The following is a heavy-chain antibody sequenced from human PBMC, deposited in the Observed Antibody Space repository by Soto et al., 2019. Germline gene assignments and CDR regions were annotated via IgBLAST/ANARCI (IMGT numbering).Heavy chain of an antibody. V-gene: IGHV4-30-4*08. J-gene: IGHJ4*02. Sequence: SETLSLSCTVSGGSLSRGDNYWSWIRQPPGKGLEWIGYIYYSGSTYYNPSLKSRVTISVDTSKNQFSLKLSSVTAADTAVFYCVRVPPYRARFDYWGQGSLVT. CDR1: GGSLSRGDNY. CDR2: IYYSGST. CDR3: VRVPPYRARFDY.